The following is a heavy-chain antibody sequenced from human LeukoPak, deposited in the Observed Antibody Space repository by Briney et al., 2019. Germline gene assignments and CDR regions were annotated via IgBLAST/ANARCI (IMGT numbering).Heavy chain of an antibody. CDR3: ARDPPYSGSYLGYYFDY. V-gene: IGHV1-2*02. J-gene: IGHJ4*02. CDR2: INPNSGGT. D-gene: IGHD1-26*01. Sequence: GASVKVSCXASGYTFTGYYMHWVRQAHGQGLEWMGWINPNSGGTNYAQKFQGRVTMTRDTSIGTAYMELSRLRSDDTAVYYCARDPPYSGSYLGYYFDYWGQGTLVTVSS. CDR1: GYTFTGYY.